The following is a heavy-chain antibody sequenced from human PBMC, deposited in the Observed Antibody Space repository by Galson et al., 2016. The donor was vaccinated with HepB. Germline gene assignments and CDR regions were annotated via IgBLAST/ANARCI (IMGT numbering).Heavy chain of an antibody. D-gene: IGHD4-17*01. Sequence: SLRLSCAASGFTFSDYYMNWIRQAPGKGLEWISYISSSGNSMLYADSVRGRFTISRDNAEKSLYLQMSNLRAEDPAVYYCARDLPDDSVEYFDVFDLWGQGTMVTVSS. V-gene: IGHV3-11*01. J-gene: IGHJ3*01. CDR1: GFTFSDYY. CDR3: ARDLPDDSVEYFDVFDL. CDR2: ISSSGNSM.